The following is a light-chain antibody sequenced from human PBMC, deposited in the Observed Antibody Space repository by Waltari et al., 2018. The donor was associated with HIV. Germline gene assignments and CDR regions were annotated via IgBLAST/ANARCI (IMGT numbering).Light chain of an antibody. CDR3: QSADTSGGFRV. V-gene: IGLV3-25*03. CDR2: KDT. CDR1: SFSGQY. Sequence: SYELTQPPSVSVSPGQTATITCSGDSFSGQYAYWYQQKPGQAPVAIIYKDTERPSGIPERFSGSSSGTTVTLIISEAQTEDEADYYCQSADTSGGFRVFGGGTRLSVL. J-gene: IGLJ3*02.